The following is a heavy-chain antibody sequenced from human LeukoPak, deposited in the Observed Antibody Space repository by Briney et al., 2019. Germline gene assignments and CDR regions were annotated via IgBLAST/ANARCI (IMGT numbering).Heavy chain of an antibody. Sequence: SETPSLTCTVSDGSLSSYYWSWIRQPAGKGLEWIGRIYTSGSTSYNPSLKSRVTTSVDTSKKQFSLKLSSVTAADTAVYYCARDTISGHFDYWGQGTLVTVSS. CDR1: DGSLSSYY. CDR2: IYTSGST. V-gene: IGHV4-4*07. CDR3: ARDTISGHFDY. J-gene: IGHJ4*02. D-gene: IGHD6-25*01.